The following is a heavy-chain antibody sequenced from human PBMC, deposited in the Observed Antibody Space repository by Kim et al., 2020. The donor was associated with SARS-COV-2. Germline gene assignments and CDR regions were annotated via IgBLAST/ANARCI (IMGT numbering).Heavy chain of an antibody. J-gene: IGHJ6*02. V-gene: IGHV5-10-1*01. CDR2: IDPNDSYT. CDR1: GYNFMRSW. D-gene: IGHD2-2*01. CDR3: AKLVPAHSLMAYNDMDV. Sequence: GESLKISCTASGYNFMRSWISWVRQMPGRGLEWMGSIDPNDSYTDYSPSFHGHVTISSDTSLNTAYLQWSSLKASDTAIYYCAKLVPAHSLMAYNDMDVWGQGTTVSVSS.